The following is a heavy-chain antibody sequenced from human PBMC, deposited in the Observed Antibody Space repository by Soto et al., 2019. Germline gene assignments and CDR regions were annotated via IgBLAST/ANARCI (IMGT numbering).Heavy chain of an antibody. Sequence: GGSLRLSCAASGFTFGGYAMSWVRQAPGKGLEWVSAISGNGDSTYYADSVKGRFTISRDNSKNMLNLQMNSLRAEDMDIYYCAKDMAADRSRLFDSEGYFDYWGQGTLVTVSS. D-gene: IGHD3-16*02. V-gene: IGHV3-23*01. J-gene: IGHJ4*02. CDR3: AKDMAADRSRLFDSEGYFDY. CDR2: ISGNGDST. CDR1: GFTFGGYA.